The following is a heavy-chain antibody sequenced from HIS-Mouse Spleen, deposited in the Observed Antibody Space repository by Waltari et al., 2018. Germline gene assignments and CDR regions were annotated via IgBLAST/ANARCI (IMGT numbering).Heavy chain of an antibody. CDR2: ISYDGSNK. CDR3: AKDKHHAFDY. Sequence: QVQLVESGGGVVQPGRSLRLPCAASGVTFSSYGMHWVRQAPGKGLEWVAVISYDGSNKYYADSVKGRFTISRDNSKNTLYLQMNSLRAEDTAVYYCAKDKHHAFDYWGQGTLVTVSS. J-gene: IGHJ4*02. V-gene: IGHV3-30*18. CDR1: GVTFSSYG.